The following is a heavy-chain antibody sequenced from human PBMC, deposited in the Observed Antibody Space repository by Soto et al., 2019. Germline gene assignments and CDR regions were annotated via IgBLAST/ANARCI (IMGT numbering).Heavy chain of an antibody. CDR2: INHSGST. D-gene: IGHD3-10*01. V-gene: IGHV4-34*01. J-gene: IGHJ5*02. CDR1: GGSFSGYY. CDR3: ASSVRYYGSGSYYTGNWFGP. Sequence: SETLSLTCAVYGGSFSGYYWSWIRQPPGKGLEWIGEINHSGSTNYNPSLKSRVTISVDTSKNQFSLKLSSVTAADTAVYYCASSVRYYGSGSYYTGNWFGPWGQGTLVTVSS.